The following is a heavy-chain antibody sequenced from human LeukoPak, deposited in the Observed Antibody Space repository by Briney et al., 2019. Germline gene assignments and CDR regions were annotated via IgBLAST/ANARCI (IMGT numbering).Heavy chain of an antibody. D-gene: IGHD6-19*01. J-gene: IGHJ4*02. CDR1: GYTFIGYY. V-gene: IGHV1-2*02. CDR3: ARTSSGYLGGFYFDY. CDR2: INPNSDGS. Sequence: ASVKVSCKASGYTFIGYYIHWVRQAPGQGLEWMGWINPNSDGSSYAQKFQGRVTMTRDTSISTAYMELSSLRSDDTAVYYCARTSSGYLGGFYFDYWGQGALVTVSS.